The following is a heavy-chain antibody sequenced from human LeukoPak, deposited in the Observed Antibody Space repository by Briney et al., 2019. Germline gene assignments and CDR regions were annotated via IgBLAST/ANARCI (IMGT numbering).Heavy chain of an antibody. V-gene: IGHV3-74*01. J-gene: IGHJ4*02. CDR1: GFTFSSYG. Sequence: GGSPRLSCAASGFTFSSYGMSGVRQAPGKGLVWVSHINSDGSNINYADSVKGRFTISRDNAKNTLYLQMNSLRVEDTALYYCSRGESPAAVDDWGQGTLVTVPS. CDR2: INSDGSNI. D-gene: IGHD2-2*01. CDR3: SRGESPAAVDD.